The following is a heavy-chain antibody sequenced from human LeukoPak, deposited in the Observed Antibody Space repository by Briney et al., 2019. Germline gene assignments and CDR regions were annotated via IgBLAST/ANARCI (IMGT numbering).Heavy chain of an antibody. J-gene: IGHJ5*02. V-gene: IGHV1-8*03. CDR3: ARANYGDSGWFDP. D-gene: IGHD4-17*01. CDR1: GYTFTSYD. Sequence: GASVKVSCKASGYTFTSYDINWVRQATGQGLEWMGWMNPNSGNTGYAQKFQGRATITRNTSISTAYMELSSLRSEDTAVYYCARANYGDSGWFDPWSQGTLVTVSS. CDR2: MNPNSGNT.